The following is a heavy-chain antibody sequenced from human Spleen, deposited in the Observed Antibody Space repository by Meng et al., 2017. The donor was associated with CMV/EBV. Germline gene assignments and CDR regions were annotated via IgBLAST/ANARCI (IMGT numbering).Heavy chain of an antibody. D-gene: IGHD6-19*01. Sequence: GGSLRLSCAASGFTFSDYYMSWIRQAPGKGLEWISYISPSGNAIYYADSVKGRFTISRDNAKNSLYLHMNSLRLEDTAVYYCAKVTSGWYRIGYRGQGTLVTVSS. J-gene: IGHJ4*02. CDR3: AKVTSGWYRIGY. CDR1: GFTFSDYY. V-gene: IGHV3-11*04. CDR2: ISPSGNAI.